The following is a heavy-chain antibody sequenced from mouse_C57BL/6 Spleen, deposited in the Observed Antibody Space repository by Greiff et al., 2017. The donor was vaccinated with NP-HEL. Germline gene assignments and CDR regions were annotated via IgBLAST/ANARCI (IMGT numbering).Heavy chain of an antibody. V-gene: IGHV1-81*01. CDR2: IYPRSGNT. CDR1: GYTFTSYG. D-gene: IGHD2-4*01. Sequence: VQLQESGAELARPGASVKLSCKASGYTFTSYGISWVKQRTGQGLEWIGEIYPRSGNTYYNEKFKGKATLTADKSSSTAYMELRSLTSEDSAVYFCARLGYYDYDWYFDVWGTGTTVTVSS. J-gene: IGHJ1*03. CDR3: ARLGYYDYDWYFDV.